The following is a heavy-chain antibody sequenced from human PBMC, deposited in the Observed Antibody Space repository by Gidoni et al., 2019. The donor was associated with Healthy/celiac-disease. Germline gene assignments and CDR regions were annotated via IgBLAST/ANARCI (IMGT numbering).Heavy chain of an antibody. V-gene: IGHV1-2*02. CDR1: GLAFTGYY. CDR3: ARGEYCSGGSCYPDYYDYGMDV. J-gene: IGHJ6*02. CDR2: INPNRGGS. D-gene: IGHD2-15*01. Sequence: QLQLVQSGPEVINPGVSVTGSCKASGLAFTGYYMRWVQQAPGQGLGWMGWINPNRGGSNYAQKCHGRVTFTRDTAMSTAYMELGRLKYDVTALYYCARGEYCSGGSCYPDYYDYGMDVWGQGTTVTVSS.